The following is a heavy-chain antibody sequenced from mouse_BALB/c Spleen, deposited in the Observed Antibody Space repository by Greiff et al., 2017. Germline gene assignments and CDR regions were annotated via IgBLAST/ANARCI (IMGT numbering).Heavy chain of an antibody. Sequence: QVQLQQPGAELVMPGASVKMSCKASGYTFTDYWMHWVKQRPGQGLEWIGAIDTSDSYTSYNQKFKGKATLTVDESSSTAYMQLSSLTSEDSAVYYCARRGLDYEDAMDYWGQGTSVTVSS. CDR1: GYTFTDYW. J-gene: IGHJ4*01. V-gene: IGHV1-69*01. CDR2: IDTSDSYT. D-gene: IGHD2-4*01. CDR3: ARRGLDYEDAMDY.